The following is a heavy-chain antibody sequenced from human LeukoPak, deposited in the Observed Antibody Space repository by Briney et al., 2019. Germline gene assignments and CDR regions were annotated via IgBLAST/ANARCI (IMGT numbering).Heavy chain of an antibody. CDR2: ISGSGGST. V-gene: IGHV3-23*01. CDR1: GFTFSSYA. Sequence: PGGSLRLSCAASGFTFSSYAMSWVRQAPGKGLEWVSAISGSGGSTYYADSVKGRFTISRDNSKNTLYLQMNSLRAEDTAVYYCAKDSSHNYYDSSGYYYWGQGTLVTVSS. D-gene: IGHD3-22*01. J-gene: IGHJ4*02. CDR3: AKDSSHNYYDSSGYYY.